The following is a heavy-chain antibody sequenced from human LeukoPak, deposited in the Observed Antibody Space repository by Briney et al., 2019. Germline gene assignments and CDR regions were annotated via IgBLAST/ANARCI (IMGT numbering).Heavy chain of an antibody. CDR2: MNPNSGNT. D-gene: IGHD4-11*01. CDR1: GYTFTSYD. CDR3: ARGFIQSTVTYYYYYYMDV. Sequence: ASVKVSCKASGYTFTSYDINWVRQATGQGLEWMGWMNPNSGNTGYAQKFQGRVTMTRNTSISTAYMELSSLRSEDTAVYCCARGFIQSTVTYYYYYYMDVWGKGTTVTVSS. J-gene: IGHJ6*03. V-gene: IGHV1-8*01.